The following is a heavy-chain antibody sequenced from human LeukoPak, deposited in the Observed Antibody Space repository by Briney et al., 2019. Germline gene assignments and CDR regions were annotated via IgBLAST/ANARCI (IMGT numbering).Heavy chain of an antibody. CDR2: MNVNSGDT. J-gene: IGHJ4*02. D-gene: IGHD3-10*01. CDR3: ARGGTYLPFGY. Sequence: GASVTVSFKASGYSFTSYDINWVRQGPGQGQEWMGWMNVNSGDTGYSQKFQGRVTITRNTSISTAYMELSSLRSEDTAIYYCARGGTYLPFGYWGQGTLVIVSS. CDR1: GYSFTSYD. V-gene: IGHV1-8*01.